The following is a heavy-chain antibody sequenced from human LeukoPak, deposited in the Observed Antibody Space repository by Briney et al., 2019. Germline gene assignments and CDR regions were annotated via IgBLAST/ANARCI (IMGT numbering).Heavy chain of an antibody. J-gene: IGHJ4*02. D-gene: IGHD2-2*01. CDR1: GFTFSCYW. V-gene: IGHV3-7*01. Sequence: GGSLRLSCAASGFTFSCYWMSWVRQAPGKGLEWVANIKQDGSEKYYVDSVKGRFTISRDNAKNSLYLQMNSLRAEDTAVYYCARDRYCSSTSCYGDTTDYWGQGTLVTVSS. CDR3: ARDRYCSSTSCYGDTTDY. CDR2: IKQDGSEK.